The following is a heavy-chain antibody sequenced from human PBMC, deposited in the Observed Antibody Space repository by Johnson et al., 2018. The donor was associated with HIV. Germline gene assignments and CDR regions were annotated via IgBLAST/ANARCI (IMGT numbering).Heavy chain of an antibody. CDR3: ARDLAAAGIFRGLSAFDI. CDR2: IRYDGSNK. CDR1: GFSVSRSY. D-gene: IGHD6-13*01. Sequence: RLSCVTSGFSVSRSYMNWVRQAPVKGLEWVAFIRYDGSNKYFADSVKGRFTISRDNSKNTLYLQMNSLRAEDTAVYYCARDLAAAGIFRGLSAFDIWGQGTLVTVSS. J-gene: IGHJ3*02. V-gene: IGHV3-33*07.